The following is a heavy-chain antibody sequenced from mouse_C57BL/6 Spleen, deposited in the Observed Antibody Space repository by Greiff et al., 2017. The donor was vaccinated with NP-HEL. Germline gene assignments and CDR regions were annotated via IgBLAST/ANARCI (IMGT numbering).Heavy chain of an antibody. CDR1: GYTFTSYW. J-gene: IGHJ4*01. D-gene: IGHD3-1*01. Sequence: QVQLKQPGAELVKPGASVKLSCKASGYTFTSYWMHWVKQRPGQGLEWIGMIHPNSGSTNYNEKFKSEATLTVDKSSSTAYMQLSSLTSEDSAVYFCARFGGYYAMDYWGQGTSVTVSS. CDR2: IHPNSGST. CDR3: ARFGGYYAMDY. V-gene: IGHV1-64*01.